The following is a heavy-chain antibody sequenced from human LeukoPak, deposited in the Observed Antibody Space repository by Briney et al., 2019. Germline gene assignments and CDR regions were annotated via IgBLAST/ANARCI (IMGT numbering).Heavy chain of an antibody. V-gene: IGHV1-2*06. CDR1: GYTFTGYY. D-gene: IGHD2-15*01. CDR2: IDPNSGGT. Sequence: GASVKVSCKASGYTFTGYYMHWVRQAPGQGLEWKGRIDPNSGGTNYAQKFQGRVTMTRDTSISTAYMELSRLRSDDTAVYYCASYSSGGSCNSRSFDYWGEGTLGTVSS. J-gene: IGHJ4*02. CDR3: ASYSSGGSCNSRSFDY.